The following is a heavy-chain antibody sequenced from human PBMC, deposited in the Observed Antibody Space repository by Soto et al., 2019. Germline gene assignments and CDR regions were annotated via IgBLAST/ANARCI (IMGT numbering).Heavy chain of an antibody. CDR3: ADQDSGSYDSAPLDY. J-gene: IGHJ4*02. D-gene: IGHD3-10*01. V-gene: IGHV3-23*01. CDR1: GFTFSSYA. Sequence: EVQRLESGGGLVQPGGSLRLSCAASGFTFSSYAMSWVRQTPGKGLEWVSGISGSGGGTYYADSVRGRFTISRDTSKNTLCLQMNSLRAEDSAVYYSADQDSGSYDSAPLDYWGQGILVTVSS. CDR2: ISGSGGGT.